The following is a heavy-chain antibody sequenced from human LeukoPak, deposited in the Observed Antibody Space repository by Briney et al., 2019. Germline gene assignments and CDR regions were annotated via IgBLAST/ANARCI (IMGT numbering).Heavy chain of an antibody. CDR3: ARLAARPRTFDY. Sequence: SETLSLTCTVSGGSISSGSYYWSWIRQPAGKGLEWIGRIYTSGSTNYNPSLKSRVTISVDTSKNQFSLKLSSVTAADTAVYYCARLAARPRTFDYWGQGTLVTVSS. D-gene: IGHD6-6*01. V-gene: IGHV4-61*02. J-gene: IGHJ4*02. CDR2: IYTSGST. CDR1: GGSISSGSYY.